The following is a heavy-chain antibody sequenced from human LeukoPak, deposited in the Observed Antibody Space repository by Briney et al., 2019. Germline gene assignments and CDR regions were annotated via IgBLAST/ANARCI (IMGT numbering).Heavy chain of an antibody. J-gene: IGHJ5*02. CDR3: ARDRQSPSGGSRRGWFDP. Sequence: GASVKVSCKASGGTFSSYAISWVRQAPGQGLEWMGRIIPILGIANYAQKFQGRVTITADKSTSTAYMELSSLRSEDTAVYYCARDRQSPSGGSRRGWFDPWGQGTLVTVSS. V-gene: IGHV1-69*04. CDR1: GGTFSSYA. D-gene: IGHD2-15*01. CDR2: IIPILGIA.